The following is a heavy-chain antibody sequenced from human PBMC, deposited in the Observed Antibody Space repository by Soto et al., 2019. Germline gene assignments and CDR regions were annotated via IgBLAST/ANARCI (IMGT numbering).Heavy chain of an antibody. V-gene: IGHV4-61*01. Sequence: SETLSLTCTVSGGSVSSGSYYWSWIRQPPGKGLEWIGYIYYSGSTNYNPSLKSRVTISVDASKNQFSLKLSSVTAADTAVYYCARLALVRGVIIMRTFDYWGQGTLVTVSS. CDR3: ARLALVRGVIIMRTFDY. D-gene: IGHD3-10*01. J-gene: IGHJ4*02. CDR2: IYYSGST. CDR1: GGSVSSGSYY.